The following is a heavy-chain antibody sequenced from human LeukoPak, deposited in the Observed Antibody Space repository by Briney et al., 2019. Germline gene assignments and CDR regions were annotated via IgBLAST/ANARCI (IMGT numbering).Heavy chain of an antibody. Sequence: GSSVKVSCKASGGTFTSYAISWGRHAPGQGLEWMGGIIPIFGTANYAQKFQGRVTITADKSTSTAYIELSSLRSEDTAVYYCSGVPDYYYYMDVWGKGTTVTVSS. CDR1: GGTFTSYA. J-gene: IGHJ6*03. CDR3: SGVPDYYYYMDV. CDR2: IIPIFGTA. D-gene: IGHD3-3*01. V-gene: IGHV1-69*06.